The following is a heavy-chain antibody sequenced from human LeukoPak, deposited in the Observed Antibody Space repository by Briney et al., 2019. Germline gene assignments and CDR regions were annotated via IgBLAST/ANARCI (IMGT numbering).Heavy chain of an antibody. V-gene: IGHV4-34*01. J-gene: IGHJ4*02. CDR3: ARGRTGAAALDF. Sequence: SETLSLTCTVYGGSFSGHYWTWIRQPPGKGLEWIGESTHSGSTNYNPSLKSRVTISVDTSKNQFSLKLTSVTAADTAVYHCARGRTGAAALDFWGPGTLVTVSS. CDR2: STHSGST. D-gene: IGHD2-2*01. CDR1: GGSFSGHY.